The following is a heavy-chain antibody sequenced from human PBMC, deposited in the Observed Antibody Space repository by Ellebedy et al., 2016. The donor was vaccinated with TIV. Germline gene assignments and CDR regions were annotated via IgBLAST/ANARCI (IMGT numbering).Heavy chain of an antibody. V-gene: IGHV3-66*01. Sequence: PGGSLRLSCEASGIIVSDYFMNWVRQAPGKGLEWVSVLYPDAKTNYTDSVNGRFIVSRDSSKNTFYLQMNSLTAEDTAVYYCARDPGGGGDFGDNWFDPWGQGTLVTVSS. CDR3: ARDPGGGGDFGDNWFDP. CDR2: LYPDAKT. CDR1: GIIVSDYF. D-gene: IGHD2-21*01. J-gene: IGHJ5*02.